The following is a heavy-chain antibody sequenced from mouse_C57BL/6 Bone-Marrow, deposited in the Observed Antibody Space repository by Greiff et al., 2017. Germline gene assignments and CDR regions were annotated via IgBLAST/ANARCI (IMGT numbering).Heavy chain of an antibody. V-gene: IGHV1-81*01. J-gene: IGHJ4*01. Sequence: VKLQESGAELARPGASVKLSCKASGYTFTSYGISWVKQRTGQGLEWIGEIYPRSGNTSYNEKFKGKATLTADKSSSTAYMELRSLTSEDSAVYFCARDLGAMDYWGQGTSVTVSS. CDR1: GYTFTSYG. CDR3: ARDLGAMDY. CDR2: IYPRSGNT. D-gene: IGHD3-3*01.